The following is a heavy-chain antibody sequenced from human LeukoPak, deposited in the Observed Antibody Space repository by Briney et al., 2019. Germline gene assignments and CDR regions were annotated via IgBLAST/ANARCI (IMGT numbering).Heavy chain of an antibody. CDR3: AKGNSGYFADL. J-gene: IGHJ5*02. Sequence: TGGSLRLSCSASGFIFNNYGLMWVRQAPEKGLEWVSAISNDGGGTTYADFVKGRFTISRDNSKNTLSLQMNSLRPEDTALYYCAKGNSGYFADLWGQGTVVTVSS. CDR1: GFIFNNYG. D-gene: IGHD3-22*01. CDR2: ISNDGGGT. V-gene: IGHV3-23*01.